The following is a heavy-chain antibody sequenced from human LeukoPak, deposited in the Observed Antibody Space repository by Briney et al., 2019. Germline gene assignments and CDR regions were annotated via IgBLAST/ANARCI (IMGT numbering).Heavy chain of an antibody. Sequence: SETLSLTCTVSGDSISSSGYYWGWIRQPPGKGLEWIGSIYYRGSTYYNPSLKSRVTISVDTSRNQFSLKVGSVTAADTAVYYCGAGSGYDDYWGQGTLVTVSS. CDR2: IYYRGST. J-gene: IGHJ4*02. V-gene: IGHV4-39*07. CDR1: GDSISSSGYY. CDR3: GAGSGYDDY. D-gene: IGHD5-12*01.